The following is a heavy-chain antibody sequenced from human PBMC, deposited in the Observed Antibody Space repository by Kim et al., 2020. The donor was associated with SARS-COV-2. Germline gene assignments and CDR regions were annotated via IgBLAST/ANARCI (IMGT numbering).Heavy chain of an antibody. D-gene: IGHD6-6*01. Sequence: GGSLRLSCAASGFTFSSYWMSWVRQAPGKGLEWVANIKQDGSEKYYVDSVKGRFTISRDNAKNSLYLQMNSLRAEDTAVYYCARATGIAARPRSYYYYYGMDVWGQGTTVTVSS. CDR1: GFTFSSYW. CDR2: IKQDGSEK. J-gene: IGHJ6*02. CDR3: ARATGIAARPRSYYYYYGMDV. V-gene: IGHV3-7*03.